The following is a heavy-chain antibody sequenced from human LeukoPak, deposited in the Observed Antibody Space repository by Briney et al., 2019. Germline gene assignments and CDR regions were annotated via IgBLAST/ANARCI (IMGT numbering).Heavy chain of an antibody. CDR1: RYTFTSYG. V-gene: IGHV1-18*01. CDR2: ISAYNGNT. CDR3: ARDPQDIVVVPAAIRGSSWFDP. J-gene: IGHJ5*02. D-gene: IGHD2-2*02. Sequence: ASVKVSCKASRYTFTSYGISWVRQAPGQGLEWMGWISAYNGNTNYAQKLQGRVTMTTDTSTSTAYMELRSLRSDDTAVYYCARDPQDIVVVPAAIRGSSWFDPWGQGTLVTVSS.